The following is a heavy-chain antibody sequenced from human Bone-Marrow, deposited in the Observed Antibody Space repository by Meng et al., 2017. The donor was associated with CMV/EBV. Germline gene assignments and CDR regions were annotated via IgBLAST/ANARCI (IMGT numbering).Heavy chain of an antibody. V-gene: IGHV3-21*01. CDR1: GFTFSSYS. CDR3: ARRGWNWDDGTHYFDY. D-gene: IGHD1-1*01. CDR2: ISSSSTYI. J-gene: IGHJ4*02. Sequence: GESLKISCAASGFTFSSYSMNWVRQAPGKGPEWVSSISSSSTYIYFADSVKGRFTISRDNSKKSVYLHMNDLRAEDTAVYFCARRGWNWDDGTHYFDYWGQGALVTVSS.